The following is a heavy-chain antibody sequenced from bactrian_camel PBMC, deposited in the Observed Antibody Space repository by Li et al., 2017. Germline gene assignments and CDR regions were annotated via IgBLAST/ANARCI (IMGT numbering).Heavy chain of an antibody. CDR3: AATGMQWDTWTTIQALDKESYIY. CDR2: MSSDSRTS. V-gene: IGHV3S40*01. Sequence: VQLVESGGGSVQPVGSLRLSCSASGFTFNHYAMSWVRQAPGKGLEWISTMSSDSRTSAYSASAKGRFTISRDNAKNTAYLQMNSLKPEDTAMYYCAATGMQWDTWTTIQALDKESYIYWGEGTQVTVS. D-gene: IGHD3*01. CDR1: GFTFNHYA. J-gene: IGHJ4*01.